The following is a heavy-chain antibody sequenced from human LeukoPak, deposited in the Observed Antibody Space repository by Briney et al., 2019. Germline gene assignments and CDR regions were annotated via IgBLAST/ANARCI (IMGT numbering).Heavy chain of an antibody. D-gene: IGHD4-23*01. Sequence: ASVKVSCKASGYTFSGYYMHWARQAPGQGLEWMGWINPNSGGTHYAQKFQGRVTMTRDTSISTAYMELGRLRSDDTAVFYCARDGGNSDIPFDLWGQGTMVTVSS. V-gene: IGHV1-2*02. J-gene: IGHJ3*01. CDR1: GYTFSGYY. CDR2: INPNSGGT. CDR3: ARDGGNSDIPFDL.